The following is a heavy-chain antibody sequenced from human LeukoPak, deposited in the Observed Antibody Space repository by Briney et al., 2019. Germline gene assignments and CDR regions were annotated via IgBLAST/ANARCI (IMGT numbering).Heavy chain of an antibody. CDR1: GGSFSGYY. J-gene: IGHJ6*02. V-gene: IGHV4-34*01. D-gene: IGHD3-22*01. Sequence: SETLSLTCAVYGGSFSGYYWSWVRQPPGKGLEWIWEINHSGSTNYNPSLKSRRTISVDTSKNTFSLKLSCEPAEETAVYYCARGRTYYYDTSGYYPSTSYGMDVWGQGTTVIVSS. CDR3: ARGRTYYYDTSGYYPSTSYGMDV. CDR2: INHSGST.